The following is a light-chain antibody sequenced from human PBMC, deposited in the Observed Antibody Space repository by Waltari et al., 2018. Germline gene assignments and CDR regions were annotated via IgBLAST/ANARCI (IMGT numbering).Light chain of an antibody. Sequence: SYVLTQPPSVSVAPGETARITCGGNNLESKSVHWYRQRPGQAPVVVISYDNDRAAGIPERFSGSNSGNTATLTISRVEAGDEADDYCQVWDANTDPGVFGTGTEVTVL. CDR1: NLESKS. J-gene: IGLJ1*01. V-gene: IGLV3-21*01. CDR3: QVWDANTDPGV. CDR2: YDN.